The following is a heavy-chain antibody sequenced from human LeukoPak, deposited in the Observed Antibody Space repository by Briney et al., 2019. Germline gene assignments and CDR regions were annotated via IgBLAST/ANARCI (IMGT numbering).Heavy chain of an antibody. D-gene: IGHD3-9*01. J-gene: IGHJ3*02. Sequence: SETLSLTCTVFGGSISSYYWSWIRQPPGKGLEWIGHIYYSGSTNYNPSLKSRVTIPVDTSKNQFSLKLSSVTAADTAVYYCARDGRPYYDILTGYQGNDAFDIWGQGTMVTVSS. CDR2: IYYSGST. V-gene: IGHV4-59*01. CDR3: ARDGRPYYDILTGYQGNDAFDI. CDR1: GGSISSYY.